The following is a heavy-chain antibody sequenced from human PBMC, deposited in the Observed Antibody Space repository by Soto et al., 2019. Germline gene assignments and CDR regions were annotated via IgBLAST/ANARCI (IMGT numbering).Heavy chain of an antibody. Sequence: QGQLVQSGAEVKKPGASVKVSCKASGYTFTGYYLHWLRQAPGQGLEWMGWINPSSGGTNYAQKFQGSVTMTRDTSITTAYVEVSSLTSDDTAVYFCARARETFSGFDFWGRGTLVTVSS. J-gene: IGHJ2*01. CDR3: ARARETFSGFDF. CDR1: GYTFTGYY. CDR2: INPSSGGT. D-gene: IGHD1-26*01. V-gene: IGHV1-2*04.